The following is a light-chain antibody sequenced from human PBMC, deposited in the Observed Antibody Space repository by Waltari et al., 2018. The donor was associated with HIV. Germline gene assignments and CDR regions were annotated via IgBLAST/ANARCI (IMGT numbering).Light chain of an antibody. CDR3: SSYTRTGTVV. V-gene: IGLV2-14*01. CDR1: SRDVGGYAS. J-gene: IGLJ2*01. Sequence: QSALTQPAPVSVSPGRSITISCTGTSRDVGGYASVSWYQQHPGKAPKLMIYEVTNRPSGVSDRFSGSKSGNTASLTISGLQVEDEADYYCSSYTRTGTVVFGGGTKLTVL. CDR2: EVT.